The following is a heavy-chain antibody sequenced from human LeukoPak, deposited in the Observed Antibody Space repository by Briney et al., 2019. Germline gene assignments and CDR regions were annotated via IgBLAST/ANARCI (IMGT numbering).Heavy chain of an antibody. D-gene: IGHD3-22*01. CDR2: INSNGGRT. Sequence: GGSLRLSCSASGFTFKKYAMHWVRQAPGKGLEYVSAINSNGGRTYYADSVKGGFTISRDNSKNTLFLQMSSLRVEDTAVYYCVKDLYYGNSGYYSGAFDYWGQGTLVTVSS. V-gene: IGHV3-64D*06. CDR1: GFTFKKYA. CDR3: VKDLYYGNSGYYSGAFDY. J-gene: IGHJ4*02.